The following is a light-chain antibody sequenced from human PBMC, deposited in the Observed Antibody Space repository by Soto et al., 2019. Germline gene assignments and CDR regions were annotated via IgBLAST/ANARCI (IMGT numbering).Light chain of an antibody. CDR1: QSLSSSY. CDR3: QQYGSLIT. CDR2: DSF. Sequence: ETLLTQSPATLSVSPGERATLSCRASQSLSSSYLAWYQQKPGQAPRLLIYDSFNRATGIPDRFSGSGSGTDFTLTISRLEPEDSAVYYCQQYGSLITFGQGTRLEIK. J-gene: IGKJ5*01. V-gene: IGKV3-20*01.